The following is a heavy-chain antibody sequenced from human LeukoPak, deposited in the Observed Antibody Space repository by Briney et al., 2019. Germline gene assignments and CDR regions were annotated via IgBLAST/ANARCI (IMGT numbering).Heavy chain of an antibody. V-gene: IGHV3-66*01. J-gene: IGHJ4*02. CDR3: ARDGYCSGGSCYRAYYFDY. CDR2: IYSGGST. CDR1: GFTFSDHF. Sequence: GGSLRLSCVASGFTFSDHFMDWVRQAPGKGLEWVSVIYSGGSTYYVDSVKGRFTISRDNSKNTLYLQMNSLRAEDTAVYYCARDGYCSGGSCYRAYYFDYWGQGTLVTVSS. D-gene: IGHD2-15*01.